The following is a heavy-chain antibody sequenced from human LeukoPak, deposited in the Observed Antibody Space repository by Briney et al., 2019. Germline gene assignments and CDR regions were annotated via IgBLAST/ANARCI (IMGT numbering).Heavy chain of an antibody. V-gene: IGHV3-23*01. J-gene: IGHJ4*02. Sequence: PGGSLRLSCAASGFTFSSYAMSWVRQAPGKGLEWVSAISGGGSPYSADSVKGRFTISRDNSKNTLYVQVNSLGTEDTAAYYCAKGSYYDSSGSFYFDCWGQGTLVTVSS. D-gene: IGHD3-22*01. CDR3: AKGSYYDSSGSFYFDC. CDR1: GFTFSSYA. CDR2: ISGGGSP.